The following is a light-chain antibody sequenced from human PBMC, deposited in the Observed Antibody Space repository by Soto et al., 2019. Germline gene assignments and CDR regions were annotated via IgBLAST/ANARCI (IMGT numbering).Light chain of an antibody. V-gene: IGLV1-47*02. Sequence: QAVVTQPPSASGTPGQRVTISCSGGSSNIGRNYVFWYQQLPGTAPKLLIYSTYQRPSGVPDRFSGSKSGTSASLAISGLRFEDEADYYCAAWDDSLSGVVFGGGTKLTVL. J-gene: IGLJ2*01. CDR1: SSNIGRNY. CDR2: STY. CDR3: AAWDDSLSGVV.